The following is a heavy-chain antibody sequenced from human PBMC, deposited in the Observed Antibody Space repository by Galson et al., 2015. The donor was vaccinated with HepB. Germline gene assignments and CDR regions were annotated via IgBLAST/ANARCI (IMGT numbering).Heavy chain of an antibody. D-gene: IGHD5-24*01. CDR3: ARLEMATINFDY. Sequence: SETLSLTCAVYGGSFSGYYWSWIRQPPGKGLEWIGEIDHSGSTNYNPSLKSRVTISVDTSKNQFSLKLSSVTAADTAVYYCARLEMATINFDYWGQGTLVTVSS. CDR1: GGSFSGYY. J-gene: IGHJ4*02. V-gene: IGHV4-34*01. CDR2: IDHSGST.